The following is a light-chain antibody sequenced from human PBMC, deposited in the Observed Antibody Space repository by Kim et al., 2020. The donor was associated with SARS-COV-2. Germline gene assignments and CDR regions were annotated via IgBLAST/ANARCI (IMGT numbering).Light chain of an antibody. V-gene: IGLV3-1*01. CDR1: KLGDKY. CDR3: QAWDSSLRV. J-gene: IGLJ3*02. CDR2: QDS. Sequence: VAPGQTASITCSGDKLGDKYACWYQQKPGQSPVLVIYQDSKRPSGIPERFSGSNSGNTATLTISGTQAMDEADYYCQAWDSSLRVFGGGTKLTVL.